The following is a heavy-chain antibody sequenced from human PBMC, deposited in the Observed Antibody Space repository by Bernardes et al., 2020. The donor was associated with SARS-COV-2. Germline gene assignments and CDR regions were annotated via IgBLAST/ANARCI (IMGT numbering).Heavy chain of an antibody. D-gene: IGHD3-22*01. CDR3: ARHGGITMIVVVIPGYFDN. CDR1: GCSISSSSYY. V-gene: IGHV4-39*01. CDR2: IYYSGST. Sequence: SETLSLTCTVSGCSISSSSYYWGWIRPPPGKGLEWIGSIYYSGSTYYNPSLKSRVTISVDTSKNQFSLKLSSVTAADPAVYYCARHGGITMIVVVIPGYFDNWGQEILVTVSS. J-gene: IGHJ4*02.